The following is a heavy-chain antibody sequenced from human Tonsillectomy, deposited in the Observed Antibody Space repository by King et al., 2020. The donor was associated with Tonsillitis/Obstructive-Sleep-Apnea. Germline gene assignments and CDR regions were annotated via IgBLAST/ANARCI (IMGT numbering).Heavy chain of an antibody. CDR1: GFTFSSYA. J-gene: IGHJ6*02. Sequence: VQLVESGGGLVQPGGSPRLSCAASGFTFSSYAMSWVRQAPGKGLEWVSAISGSGGSTYYADSVKGRFTISRDNSKNTLYLQMNSLRAEDTAVYYCANFPTDYYYYGMDVWGQGTTVTVSS. CDR2: ISGSGGST. CDR3: ANFPTDYYYYGMDV. D-gene: IGHD4-17*01. V-gene: IGHV3-23*04.